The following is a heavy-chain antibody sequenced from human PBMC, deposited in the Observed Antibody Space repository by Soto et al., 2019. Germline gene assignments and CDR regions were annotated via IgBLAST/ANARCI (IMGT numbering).Heavy chain of an antibody. CDR2: INSDGSST. J-gene: IGHJ3*02. CDR1: GFTVSINY. CDR3: AREGTTYYDFWSGYYNGPDDAFDI. V-gene: IGHV3-74*01. Sequence: GGSLRLSCAASGFTVSINYMSWVRQAPGKGLVWVSRINSDGSSTSYADSVKGRFTISRDNAKNTLYLQMNSLRAEDTAVYYCAREGTTYYDFWSGYYNGPDDAFDIWGQGTMVTVSS. D-gene: IGHD3-3*01.